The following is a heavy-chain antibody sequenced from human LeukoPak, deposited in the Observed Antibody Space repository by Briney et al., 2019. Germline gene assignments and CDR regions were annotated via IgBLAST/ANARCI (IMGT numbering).Heavy chain of an antibody. V-gene: IGHV1-18*01. Sequence: GASVKVSCKASGYTFNSYDINCVRQAPGQGLEWMGWTSAYNGNTNYAQKLQGRVTMTTDTSTSTAYMELRSLRSDDTAVYYCARDGPGYYDSSGYSDYWGQGTLVTVSS. D-gene: IGHD3-22*01. CDR3: ARDGPGYYDSSGYSDY. CDR2: TSAYNGNT. CDR1: GYTFNSYD. J-gene: IGHJ4*02.